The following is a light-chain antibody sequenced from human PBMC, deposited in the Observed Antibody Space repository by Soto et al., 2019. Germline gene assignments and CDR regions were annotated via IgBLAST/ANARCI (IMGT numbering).Light chain of an antibody. CDR3: QQYTSYPLT. CDR2: KAS. Sequence: DIQMTQSPSTLSASVGDRVTITCRASEGFSSWLAWYQQKPGKPPKLVIYKASSLESGVPSRFSGSGSGTEFTLTISSLQPDDFATYYCQQYTSYPLTFGGGTKVEIK. CDR1: EGFSSW. J-gene: IGKJ4*01. V-gene: IGKV1-5*03.